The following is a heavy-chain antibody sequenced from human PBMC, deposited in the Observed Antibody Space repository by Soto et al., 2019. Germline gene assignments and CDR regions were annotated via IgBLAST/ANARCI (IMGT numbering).Heavy chain of an antibody. CDR2: TSYDGSNN. D-gene: IGHD1-26*01. Sequence: QVQLVESGGGVVQPGTSLRLSGVGYGFTFRSYVIHWVRQAPGKGLEWVALTSYDGSNNFYGDSVKGRFTISRDNSRNTVELQMDSLRLEDTALYYCARWETTGGLDVWGQGTLVSVSS. V-gene: IGHV3-33*05. CDR3: ARWETTGGLDV. CDR1: GFTFRSYV. J-gene: IGHJ4*02.